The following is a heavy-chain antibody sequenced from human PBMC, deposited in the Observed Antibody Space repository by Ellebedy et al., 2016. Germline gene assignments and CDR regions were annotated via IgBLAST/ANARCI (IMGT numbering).Heavy chain of an antibody. D-gene: IGHD5-12*01. CDR3: GREGNGYDYIDP. J-gene: IGHJ5*02. CDR2: IESDGTTR. V-gene: IGHV3-74*01. Sequence: GESLKISXAASGFIFDSYWMHWVRQGPGKGLMWVSRIESDGTTRNYADSVKGRFTISRDNARNMLYLEMNSLRAEDTGVYYCGREGNGYDYIDPWGQGTLVTVSS. CDR1: GFIFDSYW.